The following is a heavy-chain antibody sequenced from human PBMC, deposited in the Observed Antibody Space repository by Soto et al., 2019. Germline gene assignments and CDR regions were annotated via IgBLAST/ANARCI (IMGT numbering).Heavy chain of an antibody. J-gene: IGHJ3*02. CDR1: GYTFTSYG. CDR2: ISAYNGNT. V-gene: IGHV1-18*01. CDR3: AGLRVAPNASDI. Sequence: QVQLVQSGAEVKKPGASVKVSCKASGYTFTSYGISWVRQAPGQWLEWMGWISAYNGNTNYAQKLKGRVTMTTDTSTSTAYKELRSLRSDDTAVYYCAGLRVAPNASDIWGQGTMVTVSS. D-gene: IGHD3-3*01.